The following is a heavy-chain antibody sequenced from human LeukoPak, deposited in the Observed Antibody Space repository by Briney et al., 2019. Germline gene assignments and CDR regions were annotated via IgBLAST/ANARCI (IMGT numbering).Heavy chain of an antibody. J-gene: IGHJ4*02. Sequence: GGSLRLSCVDSGFTFTNAWMNWVRQAPGKGLEWVGHIKSKTDGGTTDYAAPVKGRFTISRDDSKNTLYLQMNSLKTEDTAVYYCTTSYQSYDFWSGYYTPTPDYWGQGTLVTVSS. CDR3: TTSYQSYDFWSGYYTPTPDY. V-gene: IGHV3-15*07. CDR1: GFTFTNAW. CDR2: IKSKTDGGTT. D-gene: IGHD3-3*01.